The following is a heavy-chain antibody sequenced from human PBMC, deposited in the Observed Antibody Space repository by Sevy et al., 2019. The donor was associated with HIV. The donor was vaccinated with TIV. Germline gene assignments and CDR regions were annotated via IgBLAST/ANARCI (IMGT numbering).Heavy chain of an antibody. V-gene: IGHV3-30-3*01. CDR2: ISYDGSNK. D-gene: IGHD2-15*01. CDR1: GFTFSSYA. CDR3: ARDPPSYCSGGSCYRRGVLDY. Sequence: GGSLRLSCAASGFTFSSYAMHWVRQAPGKGLEWVAVISYDGSNKYYADSVKGRFTISRDNSKNTLYLQMNSLRAEDTAVYYCARDPPSYCSGGSCYRRGVLDYWGQGTLVTVSS. J-gene: IGHJ4*02.